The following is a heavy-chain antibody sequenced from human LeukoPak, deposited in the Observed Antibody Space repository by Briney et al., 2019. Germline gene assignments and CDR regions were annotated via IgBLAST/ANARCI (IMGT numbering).Heavy chain of an antibody. CDR1: GGTFSSYA. J-gene: IGHJ3*02. CDR2: IIPIFGTA. Sequence: SVKVSCKASGGTFSSYAISWVRQAPGQGLEWMGRIIPIFGTANYAQKFQGRVTITTDESKSTAYMELSSLRSEDTAVYYCASYVVVVAAKGAFDIWGQGTMVTVSS. D-gene: IGHD2-15*01. CDR3: ASYVVVVAAKGAFDI. V-gene: IGHV1-69*05.